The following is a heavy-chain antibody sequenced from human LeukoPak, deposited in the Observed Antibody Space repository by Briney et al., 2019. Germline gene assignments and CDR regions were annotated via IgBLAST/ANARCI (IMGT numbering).Heavy chain of an antibody. J-gene: IGHJ4*02. V-gene: IGHV4-38-2*02. CDR3: ASVDTAMVALFDY. Sequence: PSETLSLTCTVSGYSISSGYYWGWIRQPPGKGLEWIGSIYHSGSTYYNPSLKSRVTISVDTSKNQFSLKLSSVTAADTAVYYCASVDTAMVALFDYWGQGTLVTVSS. CDR2: IYHSGST. CDR1: GYSISSGYY. D-gene: IGHD5-18*01.